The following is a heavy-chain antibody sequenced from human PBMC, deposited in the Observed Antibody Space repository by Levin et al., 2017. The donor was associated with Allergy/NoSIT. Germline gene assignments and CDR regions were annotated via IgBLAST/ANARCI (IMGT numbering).Heavy chain of an antibody. J-gene: IGHJ5*02. CDR1: FFPFLSSF. V-gene: IGHV3-33*01. CDR3: ARDDSSMAVTGTVVAS. D-gene: IGHD6-19*01. Sequence: GGSLLLSFSSSFFPFLSSFLPFFLPSPFPFLSFVAIIWYDGSKSFYADSVKGRFTISRDNSHNTLYLQMDSLRGEDTAVYYCARDDSSMAVTGTVVASWGQGTLVIVSS. CDR2: IWYDGSKS.